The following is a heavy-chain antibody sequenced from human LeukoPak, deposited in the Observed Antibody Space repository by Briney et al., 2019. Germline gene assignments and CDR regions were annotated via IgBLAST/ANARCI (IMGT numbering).Heavy chain of an antibody. J-gene: IGHJ5*02. Sequence: SETLSLTCAVSGGSISSGGYFWSWIRQPPGKGLEWIGYIYHSGSTYYNPSLKSRVTISVDRSKNQFSLKLSSVTAADTAVYYCARAVGSSGPYNWFDPWGQGTLVTVSS. V-gene: IGHV4-30-2*01. CDR1: GGSISSGGYF. CDR2: IYHSGST. D-gene: IGHD3-22*01. CDR3: ARAVGSSGPYNWFDP.